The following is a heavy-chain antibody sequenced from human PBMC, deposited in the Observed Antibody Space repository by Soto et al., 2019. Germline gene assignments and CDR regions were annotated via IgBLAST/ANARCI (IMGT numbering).Heavy chain of an antibody. CDR1: GFTFSIYS. Sequence: GGSLRLSCAASGFTFSIYSMNWVRQAPGKGLEWVSYIMPGSSHIFYADSVKGRFTISRDNSKNTLYLQMNSLRADDTAVYYCARDMSGGTYNYYYGMDVWGQGTTVTVSS. D-gene: IGHD1-26*01. CDR2: IMPGSSHI. J-gene: IGHJ6*02. CDR3: ARDMSGGTYNYYYGMDV. V-gene: IGHV3-21*05.